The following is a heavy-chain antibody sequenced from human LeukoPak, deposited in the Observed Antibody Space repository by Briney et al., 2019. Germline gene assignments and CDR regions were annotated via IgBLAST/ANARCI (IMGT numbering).Heavy chain of an antibody. Sequence: ASVKVSCKASGYTFTGYYMHWVRQAPGQGLEWMGWINPSGGSTSYAQKFQGRVTMTRDTSTSTVYMELSSLRSEDTAVYYCARVDTAMVTSFDYWGQGTLVTVSS. V-gene: IGHV1-46*01. CDR3: ARVDTAMVTSFDY. J-gene: IGHJ4*02. CDR1: GYTFTGYY. CDR2: INPSGGST. D-gene: IGHD5-18*01.